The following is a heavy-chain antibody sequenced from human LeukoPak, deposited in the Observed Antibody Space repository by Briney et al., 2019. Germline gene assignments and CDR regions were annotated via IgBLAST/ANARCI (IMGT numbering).Heavy chain of an antibody. V-gene: IGHV3-30*02. Sequence: GSLRLSCAASGFTFSSYGMHWVRQAPGKGLEWVAFIRYDGSNKYYADSVKGRFTISRDNSKNTLYLQMNSLRAEDTAVYYCAKDRQYYYDSSGNRYYFDYWGQGTLVTVSS. J-gene: IGHJ4*02. CDR2: IRYDGSNK. D-gene: IGHD3-22*01. CDR3: AKDRQYYYDSSGNRYYFDY. CDR1: GFTFSSYG.